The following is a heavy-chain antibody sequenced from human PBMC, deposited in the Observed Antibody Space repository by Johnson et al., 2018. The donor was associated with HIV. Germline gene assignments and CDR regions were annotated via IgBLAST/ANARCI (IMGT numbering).Heavy chain of an antibody. CDR3: ARSGGYPNAFDI. V-gene: IGHV3-66*01. CDR2: VYSAGLT. Sequence: VQLVESGGGLVQPGGSLRLSCAASGFTISSNYMSWVRQAPGKGLEWVSVVYSAGLTYYADSVKGRFTISRDNSKNSLFLQMNRLRVEDTAVYYCARSGGYPNAFDIGGQGAMVTVSS. J-gene: IGHJ3*02. D-gene: IGHD6-13*01. CDR1: GFTISSNY.